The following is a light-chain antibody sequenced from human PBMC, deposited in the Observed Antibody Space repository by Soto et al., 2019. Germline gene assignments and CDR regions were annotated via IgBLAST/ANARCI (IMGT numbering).Light chain of an antibody. J-gene: IGLJ1*01. V-gene: IGLV2-14*01. CDR1: SSDVGGYNY. CDR3: SSYTSSSTHYV. Sequence: QSALTQPASVSGSPGQSITISCTGTSSDVGGYNYVSWYPQHPGKAPKLMIYDVSNRPSGVSNRFSGCKSGNTSSLTISGLQPEGEADYYCSSYTSSSTHYVFGTGTKVTVL. CDR2: DVS.